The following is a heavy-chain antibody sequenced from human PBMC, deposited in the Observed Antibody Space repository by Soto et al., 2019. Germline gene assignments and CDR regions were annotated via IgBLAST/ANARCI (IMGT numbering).Heavy chain of an antibody. V-gene: IGHV1-18*01. J-gene: IGHJ4*02. CDR2: ITANNGNK. CDR3: ARDSPPPRE. CDR1: GYPFTTYG. Sequence: QVQLVQSGAEVKKPGASVKVSCRASGYPFTTYGTTWVRQAPGQGIEWMGWITANNGNKNYAQKLQGRVTMTTDTSTSTAYMELRSLRSDDADVYYCARDSPPPREWGQGTLVTVSS.